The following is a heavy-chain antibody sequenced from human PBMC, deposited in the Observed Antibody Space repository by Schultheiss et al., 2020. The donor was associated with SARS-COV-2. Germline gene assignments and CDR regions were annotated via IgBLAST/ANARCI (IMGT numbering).Heavy chain of an antibody. CDR2: IYHSGST. D-gene: IGHD6-19*01. CDR3: ARDLGWLVSDGMDV. CDR1: GGSISSYY. Sequence: SETLSLTCTVSGGSISSYYWSWIRQPPGKGLEWIGSIYHSGSTYYNPSLKSRVTISVDTSKNQFSLKLSSVTAADTAVYYCARDLGWLVSDGMDVWGQGTTVTVSS. V-gene: IGHV4-38-2*02. J-gene: IGHJ6*02.